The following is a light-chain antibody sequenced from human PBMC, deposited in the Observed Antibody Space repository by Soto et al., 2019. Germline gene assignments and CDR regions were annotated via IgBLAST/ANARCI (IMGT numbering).Light chain of an antibody. V-gene: IGKV1-8*01. J-gene: IGKJ4*01. CDR1: QGISSY. CDR2: APS. CDR3: QQDVSYPLA. Sequence: AIRMTQSPSSFSASTGDRVTIPCRASQGISSYLAWYQQKPGKAPKLLIYAPSTLQSGVPSRFSGIESGTDFTLTISCLQSEDFATYYCQQDVSYPLAVGGGTKVDIK.